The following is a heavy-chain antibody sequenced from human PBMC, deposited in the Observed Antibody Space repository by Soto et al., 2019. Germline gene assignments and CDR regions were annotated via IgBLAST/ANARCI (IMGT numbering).Heavy chain of an antibody. CDR1: GGSISGDDYS. Sequence: SETLSLTCTVSGGSISGDDYSWSWIRQPPGKGLEWIGYIFNSGTTYYNPSLKSRVTISIDTSKNQFSLKLSSVTAADTAVYYCASLYDFWSGYNYNYYGMDVWGQGTTVTVSS. V-gene: IGHV4-30-4*01. J-gene: IGHJ6*02. CDR2: IFNSGTT. CDR3: ASLYDFWSGYNYNYYGMDV. D-gene: IGHD3-3*01.